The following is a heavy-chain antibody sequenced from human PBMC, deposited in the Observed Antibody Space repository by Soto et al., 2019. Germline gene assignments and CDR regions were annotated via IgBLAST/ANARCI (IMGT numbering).Heavy chain of an antibody. J-gene: IGHJ4*02. Sequence: GASVKVSCKASGGTFSSYAIRWVRQAPGQGLEWMGGIIPIFGTANYAQKFQGRVTITADESTSTAYVELSSLRSEDTAVYYCARGAVLRYFDWPPDAFDYWGQGTLVTVSS. CDR3: ARGAVLRYFDWPPDAFDY. V-gene: IGHV1-69*13. D-gene: IGHD3-9*01. CDR1: GGTFSSYA. CDR2: IIPIFGTA.